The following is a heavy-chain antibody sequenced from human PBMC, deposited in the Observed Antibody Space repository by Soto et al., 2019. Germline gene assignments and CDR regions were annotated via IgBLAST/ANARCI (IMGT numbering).Heavy chain of an antibody. CDR1: GSTFSSYS. CDR2: IKEDGTAK. D-gene: IGHD3-22*01. V-gene: IGHV3-7*01. J-gene: IGHJ4*02. CDR3: TTDRGYLTFDY. Sequence: GGSLRLSCAASGSTFSSYSMNWVRQAPGKGLEWVANIKEDGTAKYYLDSVKGRFTVSRDNVKNSLYLQMNSLRAEDTAMYYCTTDRGYLTFDYWGPGTLVTVSS.